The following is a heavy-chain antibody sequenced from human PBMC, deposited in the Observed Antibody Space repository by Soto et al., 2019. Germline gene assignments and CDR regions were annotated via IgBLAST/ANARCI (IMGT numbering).Heavy chain of an antibody. CDR3: ARERKGRTQHYYYYGMDV. CDR1: GDIVSSNSAA. J-gene: IGHJ6*02. V-gene: IGHV6-1*01. D-gene: IGHD2-15*01. CDR2: PYYRSKWYN. Sequence: SQTLSLTCAISGDIVSSNSAAWNWIRQSPSRGLEWLGRPYYRSKWYNDYAVSVKSRITINPDTFKNQFALQLNSVTPEDTAVYYCARERKGRTQHYYYYGMDVWGQGTTVTVSS.